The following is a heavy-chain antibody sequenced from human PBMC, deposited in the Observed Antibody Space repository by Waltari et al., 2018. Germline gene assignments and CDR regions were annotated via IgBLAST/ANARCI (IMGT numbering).Heavy chain of an antibody. V-gene: IGHV4-34*01. D-gene: IGHD6-19*01. Sequence: QVQLQQWGAGLLKPSETLSLTCAVYGGSFSGYYWSWIRQPPGKGLEWIGEINHSGRTNYNPSLTSRVTIAVDTSKNQFSLKLSSVTAADTAVYYCARGKAVAGVLHDWGQGTLVTVSS. CDR2: INHSGRT. J-gene: IGHJ4*02. CDR3: ARGKAVAGVLHD. CDR1: GGSFSGYY.